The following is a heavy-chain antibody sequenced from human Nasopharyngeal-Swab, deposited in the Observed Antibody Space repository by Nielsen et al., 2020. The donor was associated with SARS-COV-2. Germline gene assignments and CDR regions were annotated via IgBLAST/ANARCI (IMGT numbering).Heavy chain of an antibody. J-gene: IGHJ6*02. CDR2: IKSKTDGGTT. V-gene: IGHV3-15*01. CDR1: GFTFSNAW. D-gene: IGHD6-13*01. CDR3: TTDVAAAGSRYYYYYGMDV. Sequence: GESLKISCAASGFTFSNAWMSWVRQAPRKGLEWVGRIKSKTDGGTTDYAAPVKGRFTISRDDSKNTLYLQMNSLKTEDTAVYYCTTDVAAAGSRYYYYYGMDVWGQGTTVTVSS.